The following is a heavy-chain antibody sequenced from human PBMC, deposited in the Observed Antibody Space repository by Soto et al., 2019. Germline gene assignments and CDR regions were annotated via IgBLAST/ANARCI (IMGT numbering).Heavy chain of an antibody. CDR2: ISGYNGKT. J-gene: IGHJ6*02. CDR3: AREGPRPYYYYGMDV. CDR1: GYTFSMSG. V-gene: IGHV1-18*01. Sequence: ASVKVSCKSSGYTFSMSGISWVRQAPGQGLEWMGWISGYNGKTNYEQKFQDRVTMTTDTSTNMAYMELRSLRSDDTAVYYCAREGPRPYYYYGMDVWGQETTVTVSS.